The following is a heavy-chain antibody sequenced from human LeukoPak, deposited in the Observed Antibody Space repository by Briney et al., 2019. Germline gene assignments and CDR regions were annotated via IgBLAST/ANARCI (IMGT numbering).Heavy chain of an antibody. D-gene: IGHD2-2*01. CDR2: IYYSGST. CDR1: GGSISSSSYY. CDR3: ARLRMLVVPAAILKSDAFDI. Sequence: PSETLSLTCTVSGGSISSSSYYWGWIRQPPGKGLVWIGSIYYSGSTYYNPSLKSRVTISVDTSKNQFSLKLSSVTAADTAVYYCARLRMLVVPAAILKSDAFDIWGQGTMVTVSS. V-gene: IGHV4-39*01. J-gene: IGHJ3*02.